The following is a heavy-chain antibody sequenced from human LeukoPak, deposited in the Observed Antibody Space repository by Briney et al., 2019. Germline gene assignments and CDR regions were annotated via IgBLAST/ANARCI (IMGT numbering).Heavy chain of an antibody. Sequence: ASVKVSCKASGYTFTGYYMHWVRQAPGQGLEWMGWINPNSGGTNYAQKFQGRVTMTRDTSISTAYMELSRLRSDDTAVYYCARARQAKVSMVDPGDYWGQGTLVTVSS. CDR2: INPNSGGT. J-gene: IGHJ4*02. V-gene: IGHV1-2*02. CDR3: ARARQAKVSMVDPGDY. D-gene: IGHD3-10*01. CDR1: GYTFTGYY.